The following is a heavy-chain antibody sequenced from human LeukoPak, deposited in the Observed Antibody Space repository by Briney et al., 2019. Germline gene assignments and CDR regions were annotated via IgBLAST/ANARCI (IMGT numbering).Heavy chain of an antibody. CDR1: GYTFTSYG. V-gene: IGHV1-69*04. D-gene: IGHD3-22*01. CDR3: ARDMNYYDSSGYYYFDY. J-gene: IGHJ4*02. CDR2: IIPILGIA. Sequence: GASVKVSCKASGYTFTSYGISWVRQAPGQGLEWMGRIIPILGIANYAQKFQGRVTITADKSTSTAYMELSSLRSEDTAVYYCARDMNYYDSSGYYYFDYWGQGTLVTVSS.